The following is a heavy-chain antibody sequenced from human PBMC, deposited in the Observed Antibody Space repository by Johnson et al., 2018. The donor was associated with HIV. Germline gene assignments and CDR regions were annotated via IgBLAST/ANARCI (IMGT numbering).Heavy chain of an antibody. CDR2: ISGSGRTI. V-gene: IGHV3-11*04. CDR3: ARDSGSSGRADAFDI. J-gene: IGHJ3*02. CDR1: GISFSDYY. D-gene: IGHD1-26*01. Sequence: QVQLVESGGTLVNPGGSLRLSCAASGISFSDYYMSWVRQAPGKGLECISCISGSGRTIYYADSVKGRFTISRDNSKNTLYLQMNSLRSEDTAVYYCARDSGSSGRADAFDIWGQGTMVTVYS.